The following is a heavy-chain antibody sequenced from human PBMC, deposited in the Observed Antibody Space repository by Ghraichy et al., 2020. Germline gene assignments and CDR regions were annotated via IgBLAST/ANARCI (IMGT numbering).Heavy chain of an antibody. CDR1: GGSISSTSYY. V-gene: IGHV4-39*01. Sequence: SQTLSLTCTVSGGSISSTSYYWGWIRQPPGKGLEWIGSIYYSGSTYYNPSLKSRVTVSVDTSKNQFSLRLSSVTAADTAVYYCARHHSRHRNSFLPFLDYWGQGTLVTVSS. CDR2: IYYSGST. J-gene: IGHJ4*02. D-gene: IGHD2-15*01. CDR3: ARHHSRHRNSFLPFLDY.